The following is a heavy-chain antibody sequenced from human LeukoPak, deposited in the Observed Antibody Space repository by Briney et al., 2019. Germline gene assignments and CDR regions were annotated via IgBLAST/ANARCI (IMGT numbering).Heavy chain of an antibody. CDR1: GGTFSSYA. V-gene: IGHV1-69*06. CDR2: IIPIFGTA. CDR3: ARGYSSGSDWFDP. Sequence: SVKVSCKASGGTFSSYAVSWVRQAPGQGLEWMGGIIPIFGTANYAQKFQGRVTITADKSTSTAYMELSSLRSEDTAVYYCARGYSSGSDWFDPWGQGTLVTVSS. D-gene: IGHD6-19*01. J-gene: IGHJ5*02.